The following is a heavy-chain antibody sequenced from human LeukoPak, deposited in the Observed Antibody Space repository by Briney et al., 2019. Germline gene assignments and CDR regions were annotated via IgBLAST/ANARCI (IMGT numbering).Heavy chain of an antibody. CDR1: GGTFSSYA. J-gene: IGHJ6*02. D-gene: IGHD3-22*01. CDR2: IIPIFGTA. V-gene: IGHV1-69*13. CDR3: ARDAADDSSGYYGYYGMDV. Sequence: EASVKVSCKASGGTFSSYAISWVRQAPGQGLEWMGGIIPIFGTANYAQKFQGRVTITADESTSTAYMELSSLRSEDTAVYYCARDAADDSSGYYGYYGMDVWGQGTTVTVSS.